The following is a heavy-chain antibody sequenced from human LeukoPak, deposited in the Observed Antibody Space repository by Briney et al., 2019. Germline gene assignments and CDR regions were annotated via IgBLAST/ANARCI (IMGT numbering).Heavy chain of an antibody. D-gene: IGHD3-9*01. Sequence: GGSLRLSCAASGFTFDDYGMSWVRQAPGKGLEWVSGISWNSGSIGYADSVKGRFTISRDNAKNTLYLQMNSLRAEDTAVYYCARGADSGYSSDNWGQGTLVSVSS. CDR2: ISWNSGSI. CDR3: ARGADSGYSSDN. J-gene: IGHJ4*02. V-gene: IGHV3-20*04. CDR1: GFTFDDYG.